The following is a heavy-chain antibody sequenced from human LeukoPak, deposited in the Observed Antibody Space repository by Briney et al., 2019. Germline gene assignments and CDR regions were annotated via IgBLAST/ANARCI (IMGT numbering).Heavy chain of an antibody. Sequence: ASVKVSCKPSGYTFSGYYIHWVRQAPGQGLEWMGWINPNSGGTIYAQKFQGGVTMTRGTSINTVYMELSSLRSDDTAVYYCARGPSTGGLDYWGQGTLVTVSS. CDR2: INPNSGGT. CDR3: ARGPSTGGLDY. J-gene: IGHJ4*02. CDR1: GYTFSGYY. V-gene: IGHV1-2*02. D-gene: IGHD2-2*01.